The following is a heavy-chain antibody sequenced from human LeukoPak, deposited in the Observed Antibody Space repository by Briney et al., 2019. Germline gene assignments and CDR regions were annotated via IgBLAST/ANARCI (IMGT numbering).Heavy chain of an antibody. J-gene: IGHJ6*02. CDR1: DSTFSSFS. Sequence: GGSLRLSCEASDSTFSSFSMRWVRQAPGKGLFWVAAISSRSAHIYYADSVKGRFTISRDNAKKSLYLEMNNLRADDTAVYYCARDRSTSRYYHGMDVWGPGTTVIVS. V-gene: IGHV3-21*01. CDR3: ARDRSTSRYYHGMDV. CDR2: ISSRSAHI. D-gene: IGHD2-2*01.